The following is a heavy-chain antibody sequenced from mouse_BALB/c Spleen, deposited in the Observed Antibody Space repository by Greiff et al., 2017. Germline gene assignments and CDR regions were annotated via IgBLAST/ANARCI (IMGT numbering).Heavy chain of an antibody. D-gene: IGHD2-14*01. CDR1: GYTFTDYW. V-gene: IGHV1-69*01. J-gene: IGHJ2*01. Sequence: VQLQQPGAELVMPGASVKMSCKASGYTFTDYWMHWVKQRPGQGLEWIGAIDTSDSYTSYNQKFKGKATLTVDESSSTAYMQLSSLTSEDSAVYYCARKGYYRYDGLDDWGQGTTLTVAA. CDR2: IDTSDSYT. CDR3: ARKGYYRYDGLDD.